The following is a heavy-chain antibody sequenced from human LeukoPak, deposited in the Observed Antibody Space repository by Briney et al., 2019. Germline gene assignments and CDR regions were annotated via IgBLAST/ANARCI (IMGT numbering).Heavy chain of an antibody. CDR2: IKQDGSER. CDR3: AADGGPFDD. J-gene: IGHJ4*02. CDR1: GFTFSSYW. D-gene: IGHD3-3*01. Sequence: GGSLRLSCAASGFTFSSYWMSWVRQPPGKGLEWVANIKQDGSERYYVDSVKGRFTISRDNAKKSVYLQMNSLRGEDTAVYYCAADGGPFDDWGQGTLVTVSS. V-gene: IGHV3-7*01.